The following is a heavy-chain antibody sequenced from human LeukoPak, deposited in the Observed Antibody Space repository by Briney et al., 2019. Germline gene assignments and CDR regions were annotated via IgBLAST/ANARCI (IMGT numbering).Heavy chain of an antibody. CDR3: AKDFLGSSRAFDI. D-gene: IGHD2-2*01. Sequence: PGGSLRLSCAASRFTFSSYGMHWVRQAPGKGLEWVAVISYDGSNKYFADSVKGRFTISRDNSKNTLYLQMNSLRAEDTAVYYCAKDFLGSSRAFDIWGQGTMVTVSS. J-gene: IGHJ3*02. CDR1: RFTFSSYG. CDR2: ISYDGSNK. V-gene: IGHV3-30*18.